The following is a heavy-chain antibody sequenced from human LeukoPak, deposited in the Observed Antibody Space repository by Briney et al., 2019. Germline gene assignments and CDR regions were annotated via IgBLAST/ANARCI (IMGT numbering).Heavy chain of an antibody. J-gene: IGHJ4*02. Sequence: GGCLRLSCVASGFTFSDYFMSWIRQAPGKGLEWLSFINSAGNNIYYADSVKGRFTISRDNSKDTLYLEMNSLRVEDTAIYYCATSRVFDHWGQGTLVAVSS. CDR1: GFTFSDYF. V-gene: IGHV3-11*04. CDR3: ATSRVFDH. CDR2: INSAGNNI.